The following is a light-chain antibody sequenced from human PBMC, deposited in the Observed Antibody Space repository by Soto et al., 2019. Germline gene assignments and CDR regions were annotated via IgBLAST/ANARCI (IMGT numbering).Light chain of an antibody. CDR3: QSYDSSLSAWV. J-gene: IGLJ3*02. V-gene: IGLV1-40*01. Sequence: QSVLTQPPSVSGAPGQRVTISCTGSSSNIWAGFDVHWYQQLPGTAPKLLIYGKNNRLPSGVSDRFSGSKSVTSASLAITGLQAEDEADYYCQSYDSSLSAWVFGGVTKLTVL. CDR2: GKN. CDR1: SSNIWAGFD.